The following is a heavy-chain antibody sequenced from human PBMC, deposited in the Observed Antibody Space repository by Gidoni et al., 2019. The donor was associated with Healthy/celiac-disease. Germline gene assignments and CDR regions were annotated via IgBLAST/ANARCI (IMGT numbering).Heavy chain of an antibody. V-gene: IGHV1-69*02. D-gene: IGHD1-1*01. CDR1: YT. CDR3: ARVSGTTYNWFDP. CDR2: LIPILGIA. J-gene: IGHJ5*02. Sequence: YTISWVRQAPGQGLEWMGRLIPILGIANYAQKFQGRVTITADKSTSTAYMEMSSLRSEDTAVYYCARVSGTTYNWFDPWGQGTLVTVSS.